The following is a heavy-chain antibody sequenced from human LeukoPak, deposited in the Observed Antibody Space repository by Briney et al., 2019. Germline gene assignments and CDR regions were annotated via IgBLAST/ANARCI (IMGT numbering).Heavy chain of an antibody. V-gene: IGHV3-11*01. D-gene: IGHD2-2*02. CDR3: ARRSAAIRSGYYYGMDV. Sequence: PGGSLRLSCAASGFTFSDYYMSWIRQAPGKGLEWVSYISSSGSTIYYADSVKGRFTISRDNAKNSLYLQMNSLRAEDTAVYYCARRSAAIRSGYYYGMDVWGQGTTVTVSS. J-gene: IGHJ6*02. CDR1: GFTFSDYY. CDR2: ISSSGSTI.